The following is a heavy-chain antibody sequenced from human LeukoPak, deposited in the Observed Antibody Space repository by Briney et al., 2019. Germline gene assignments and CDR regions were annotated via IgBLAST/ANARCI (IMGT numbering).Heavy chain of an antibody. CDR3: ARALLWFGELSPTDAFDI. Sequence: SETLSLTCAVYGGSFSGYYWSWIRQPPGKGLEWIGEINHSGSTNYNPSLKSRVTISVDTSKNQFSLKLSSVTAADTAVYYCARALLWFGELSPTDAFDIWGQGTMVTVSS. CDR2: INHSGST. J-gene: IGHJ3*02. CDR1: GGSFSGYY. V-gene: IGHV4-34*01. D-gene: IGHD3-10*01.